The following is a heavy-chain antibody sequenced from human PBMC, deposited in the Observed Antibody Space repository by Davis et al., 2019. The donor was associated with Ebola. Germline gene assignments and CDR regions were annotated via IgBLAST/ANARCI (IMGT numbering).Heavy chain of an antibody. CDR2: IIPILGIA. Sequence: SVKVSCKASGYTFTSYAMNWVRQAPGQGLEWMGRIIPILGIANYAQKLQGRVTMTTDTSTSTAYMELRSLRSDDTAVYYCAILRSLVGWGQGTLVTVSS. D-gene: IGHD3-3*01. V-gene: IGHV1-69*04. CDR3: AILRSLVG. CDR1: GYTFTSYA. J-gene: IGHJ4*02.